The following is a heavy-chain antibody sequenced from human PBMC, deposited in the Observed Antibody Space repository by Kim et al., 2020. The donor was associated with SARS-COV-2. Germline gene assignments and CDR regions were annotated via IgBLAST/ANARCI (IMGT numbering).Heavy chain of an antibody. J-gene: IGHJ4*02. CDR3: AAHYYDSSGYHN. D-gene: IGHD3-22*01. Sequence: YYNTSLKSRVTISVDTSKNQCSLKLSSVTAADTAVYYCAAHYYDSSGYHNWGQGTLVTVSS. V-gene: IGHV4-39*01.